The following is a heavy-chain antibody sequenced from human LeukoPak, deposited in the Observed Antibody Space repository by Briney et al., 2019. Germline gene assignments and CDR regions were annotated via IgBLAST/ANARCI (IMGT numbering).Heavy chain of an antibody. J-gene: IGHJ4*02. CDR1: GFTFSSYA. CDR3: AAPRDFTLNY. V-gene: IGHV3-30-3*01. CDR2: ISYDGSNK. D-gene: IGHD3-16*01. Sequence: GGSLRLSCAASGFTFSSYAMHWVRQAPGKGLEWVAVISYDGSNKYYADSVKGRFTISRDNSKNTLYLQMNSLRAEDTAVYYCAAPRDFTLNYWGQGTLVTVSS.